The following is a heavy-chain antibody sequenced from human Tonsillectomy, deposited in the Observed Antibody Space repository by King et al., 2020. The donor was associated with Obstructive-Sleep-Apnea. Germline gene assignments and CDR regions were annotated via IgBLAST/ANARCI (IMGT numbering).Heavy chain of an antibody. J-gene: IGHJ4*02. D-gene: IGHD3-22*01. CDR1: GFTFSSYT. CDR2: IRSSGSIM. CDR3: ARDQPYHSESSGPIDY. Sequence: VQLVESGGGLVQPGGSLRLSCAASGFTFSSYTMNWVRQAPGKGLEWISFIRSSGSIMFYADSVKGRFPISRDNSKNSLYLQMNRLRAEDTAVYYCARDQPYHSESSGPIDYWGQGTLVTVSS. V-gene: IGHV3-48*04.